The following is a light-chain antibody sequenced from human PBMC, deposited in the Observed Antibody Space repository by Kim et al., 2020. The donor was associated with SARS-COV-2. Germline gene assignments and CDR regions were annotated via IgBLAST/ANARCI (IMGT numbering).Light chain of an antibody. CDR2: GNN. Sequence: QPVLTQPPSVSGAPGQRVTLSCAGSTSNIGAGYDVHWYQQRPGTAPKLLIFGNNNRPSGVSDRFSGSKSGTSASLAITGLHADDEADYYCQSYDKSLGGWRIFGGGTQLTVL. V-gene: IGLV1-40*01. J-gene: IGLJ2*01. CDR1: TSNIGAGYD. CDR3: QSYDKSLGGWRI.